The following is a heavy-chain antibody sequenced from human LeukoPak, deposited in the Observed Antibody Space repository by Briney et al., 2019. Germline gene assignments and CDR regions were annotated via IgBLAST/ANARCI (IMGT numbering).Heavy chain of an antibody. CDR3: VSRDAYKPRYSMDV. D-gene: IGHD5-24*01. Sequence: GGSLRLSCAVSGFNFDIAWMNWVRQAPGEGLEWVGRIKSKNDGAATDYGAPVRGRFTISIDDSKNMLYLQMNSLKTEDTAVYYCVSRDAYKPRYSMDVWGKGTTVTVSS. J-gene: IGHJ6*03. CDR1: GFNFDIAW. CDR2: IKSKNDGAAT. V-gene: IGHV3-15*01.